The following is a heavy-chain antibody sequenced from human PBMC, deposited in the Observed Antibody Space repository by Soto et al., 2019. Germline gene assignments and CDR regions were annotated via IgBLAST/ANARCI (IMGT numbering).Heavy chain of an antibody. CDR2: IYYSVST. CDR1: VGSMSSGDYY. Sequence: TLSLTFTVSVGSMSSGDYYWSWIRQPRGKGLEWIGDIYYSVSTYYNPPLQIRVTASVDTSKNQFSLKLSSVTAADTAVYYCARDAAIEDYYYYGMDVWGQGTTVSVS. J-gene: IGHJ6*02. CDR3: ARDAAIEDYYYYGMDV. D-gene: IGHD2-2*02. V-gene: IGHV4-30-4*01.